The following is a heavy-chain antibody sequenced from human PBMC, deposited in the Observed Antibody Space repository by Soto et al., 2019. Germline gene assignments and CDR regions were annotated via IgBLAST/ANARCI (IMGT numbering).Heavy chain of an antibody. CDR3: AKSSNWDYYYGMDV. V-gene: IGHV3-30*18. Sequence: QVQLVESGGGVVQPGRSLRLSCAASGFTFSSYGMHWVRQAPGKGLEWVAVISYDGSNKYYADSVKGRFTISRDNSKNTVYLQMNSLRAEDTAVYYCAKSSNWDYYYGMDVWGQGTTVTVSS. CDR2: ISYDGSNK. D-gene: IGHD4-4*01. CDR1: GFTFSSYG. J-gene: IGHJ6*02.